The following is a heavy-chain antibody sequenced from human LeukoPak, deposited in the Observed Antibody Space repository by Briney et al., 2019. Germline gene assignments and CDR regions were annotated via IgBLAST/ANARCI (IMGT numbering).Heavy chain of an antibody. CDR2: ISGSGGST. CDR1: GFTFSSYS. V-gene: IGHV3-23*01. CDR3: ARRGGSYSPFGY. D-gene: IGHD1-26*01. Sequence: PGGSLRLSCAASGFTFSSYSMSWVRQAPGKGLEWVSAISGSGGSTYYADSVKGRFTISRDNTKNSLYLQMDSLRAEDTAVYYCARRGGSYSPFGYWGQGTLVTVSS. J-gene: IGHJ4*02.